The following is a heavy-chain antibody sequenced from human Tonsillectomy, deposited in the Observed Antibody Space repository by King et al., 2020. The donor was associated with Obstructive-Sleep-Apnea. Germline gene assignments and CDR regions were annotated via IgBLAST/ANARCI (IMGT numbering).Heavy chain of an antibody. Sequence: LQLQESGPGLVKPSETLSLTCTVFGGSISSYYWSWIRQPPGKGLEWIGYIYYSGSTNYNPSLKSRVTISVDTSKNQFSLKLSSVTAADTAVYYCARLRGYSGYVGYFDYWGQGTLVTVSS. J-gene: IGHJ4*02. CDR2: IYYSGST. CDR3: ARLRGYSGYVGYFDY. D-gene: IGHD5-12*01. CDR1: GGSISSYY. V-gene: IGHV4-59*08.